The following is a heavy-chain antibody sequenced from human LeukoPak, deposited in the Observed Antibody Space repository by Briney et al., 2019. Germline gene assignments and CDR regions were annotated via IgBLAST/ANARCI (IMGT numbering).Heavy chain of an antibody. D-gene: IGHD5-18*01. CDR1: GFTFSRYD. CDR3: AKDGYSYGHDYYYYYMDV. CDR2: IGTAGDT. Sequence: GGSLRLSCAASGFTFSRYDMNWVRQATGKGLEWVSAIGTAGDTYYPGSVKGRFTISRENAKNSLYLQMNSLRAEDTAVYYCAKDGYSYGHDYYYYYMDVWGKGTTVTVSS. J-gene: IGHJ6*03. V-gene: IGHV3-13*01.